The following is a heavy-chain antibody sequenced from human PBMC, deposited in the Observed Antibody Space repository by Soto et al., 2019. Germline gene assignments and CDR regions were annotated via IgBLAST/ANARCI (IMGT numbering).Heavy chain of an antibody. J-gene: IGHJ4*02. CDR2: ISGSGGST. V-gene: IGHV3-23*01. CDR3: ANTRKGIAVAGTGY. Sequence: PGGSLRLSCAASGFTFSSYAMSWVRQAPGKGLEWVSAISGSGGSTYYADSVKGRFTISRDNSKNTLYLQMNSLRAEDTAVYYCANTRKGIAVAGTGYWGQGTLVTVSS. D-gene: IGHD6-19*01. CDR1: GFTFSSYA.